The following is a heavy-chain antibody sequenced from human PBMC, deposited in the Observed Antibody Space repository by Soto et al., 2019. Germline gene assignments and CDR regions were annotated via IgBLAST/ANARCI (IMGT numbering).Heavy chain of an antibody. CDR3: ARDRDVVVPAAPHFDY. CDR1: GFTFSSYW. J-gene: IGHJ4*02. D-gene: IGHD2-2*01. CDR2: IKQDGSEK. V-gene: IGHV3-7*01. Sequence: GGSLRLSCAASGFTFSSYWMSWVRQAPGKGLEWVANIKQDGSEKYYVDSVKGRFTISRDNAKNSLYLQMNSLRAEDTAVYYCARDRDVVVPAAPHFDYWGQGTLVTVSS.